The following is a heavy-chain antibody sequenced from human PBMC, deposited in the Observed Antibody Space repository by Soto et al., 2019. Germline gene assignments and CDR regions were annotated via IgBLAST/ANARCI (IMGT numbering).Heavy chain of an antibody. CDR3: ARHVPAAGYYYGMDV. D-gene: IGHD2-2*01. CDR2: IIPIFGTA. J-gene: IGHJ6*01. CDR1: GGTFSSYA. Sequence: QVQLVQSGAEVKKPGSSVKVSCKASGGTFSSYAISWVRQAPGQGLEWMGGIIPIFGTANYAQKFQGRVTXTXGXSXXTAYMELSSLRSEDTAVYYCARHVPAAGYYYGMDVLGQGTTVTVSS. V-gene: IGHV1-69*05.